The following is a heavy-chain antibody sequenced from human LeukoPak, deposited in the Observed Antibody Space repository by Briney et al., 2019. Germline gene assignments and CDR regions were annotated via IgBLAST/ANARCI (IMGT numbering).Heavy chain of an antibody. V-gene: IGHV4-39*01. CDR2: TFYSGST. J-gene: IGHJ6*02. D-gene: IGHD2-15*01. CDR1: GGSISSSKYY. Sequence: ASETLSLTCTVSGGSISSSKYYWGWIRQAPGKGLEWIGSTFYSGSTYYNPSLKSRVTISVDTSKNQISLKLNSVTATDTAVYYCARQGSASPGMDVWGQGTTVTVSS. CDR3: ARQGSASPGMDV.